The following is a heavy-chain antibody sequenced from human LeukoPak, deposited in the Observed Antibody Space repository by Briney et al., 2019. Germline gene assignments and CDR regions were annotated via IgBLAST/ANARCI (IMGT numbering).Heavy chain of an antibody. CDR1: GFTFSDYY. Sequence: GGSLRLSCAASGFTFSDYYMSWIRQAPGKGLEWVSAISGSGGSTYYADSVKGRFTISRDNSKNTLYLQMNSLRAEDTAVYYCAVIRVAATFDYWGQGTLVTVSS. D-gene: IGHD2-15*01. CDR3: AVIRVAATFDY. J-gene: IGHJ4*02. V-gene: IGHV3-23*01. CDR2: ISGSGGST.